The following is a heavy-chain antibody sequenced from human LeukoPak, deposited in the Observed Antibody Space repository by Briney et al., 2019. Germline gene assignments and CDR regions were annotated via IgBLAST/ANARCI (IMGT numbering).Heavy chain of an antibody. CDR2: INPDGSGK. CDR3: TSWGAGGNS. V-gene: IGHV3-7*01. D-gene: IGHD3-16*01. CDR1: GFTLSTYW. Sequence: GGSLRFSCEASGFTLSTYWMNWVRQVPGKGLDWVANINPDGSGKRYVDSVKGRFTIARDNADNSLSLQMNSLRAEDTAVYYCTSWGAGGNSWGQGTLVTVSS. J-gene: IGHJ4*02.